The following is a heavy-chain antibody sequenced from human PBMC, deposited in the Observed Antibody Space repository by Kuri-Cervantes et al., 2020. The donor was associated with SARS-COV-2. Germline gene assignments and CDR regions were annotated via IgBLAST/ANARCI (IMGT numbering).Heavy chain of an antibody. D-gene: IGHD1-26*01. CDR1: GGSFSGYY. Sequence: SQTLALTCAVYGGSFSGYYWSWIRQPPGKGLEWIGEINHSGSTNYNPSLKSRVTISVDTSKNQFSLKLSSVTAADTAVYYCARKGRGSYAFDVWGQGKLATVSS. J-gene: IGHJ3*01. CDR3: ARKGRGSYAFDV. CDR2: INHSGST. V-gene: IGHV4-34*01.